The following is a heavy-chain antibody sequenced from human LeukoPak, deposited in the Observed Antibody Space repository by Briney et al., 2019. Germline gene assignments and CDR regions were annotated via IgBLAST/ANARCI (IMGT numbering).Heavy chain of an antibody. Sequence: SETLSLTCTVSGDSIRSHYWSWIRQPPGKGLEWIGYIQDSGYTNYNPSLKSRVTISVDTSKNQFSLKLSSVTAAHTAVYYCARATYLAAAGWFWKSRTRNWFDPWGQGTLVAVSS. D-gene: IGHD6-13*01. CDR3: ARATYLAAAGWFWKSRTRNWFDP. CDR1: GDSIRSHY. J-gene: IGHJ5*02. V-gene: IGHV4-59*11. CDR2: IQDSGYT.